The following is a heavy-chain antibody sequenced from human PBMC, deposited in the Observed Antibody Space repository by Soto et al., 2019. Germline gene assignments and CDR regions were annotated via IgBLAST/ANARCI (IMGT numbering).Heavy chain of an antibody. J-gene: IGHJ4*02. D-gene: IGHD2-8*01. CDR2: ISGGGSKT. Sequence: EAQLLESGGGLVQPGGSLRLSCEASGFTFRSYGISWVRQAPGKGLEWVSAISGGGSKTYYSDSVKGRFTISRDNSKNAAYLQMNSLRGDDTALYYCAKDRGVRAGLDYWGQGTLVTVSS. V-gene: IGHV3-23*01. CDR1: GFTFRSYG. CDR3: AKDRGVRAGLDY.